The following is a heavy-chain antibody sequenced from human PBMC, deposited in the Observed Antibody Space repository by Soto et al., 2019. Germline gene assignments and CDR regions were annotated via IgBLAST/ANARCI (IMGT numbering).Heavy chain of an antibody. J-gene: IGHJ4*02. CDR1: GGSISSGDYY. V-gene: IGHV4-39*01. CDR3: ARHGLAGVGVTGRVFFYFDF. CDR2: IYYSGST. Sequence: SETLTLTCTVSGGSISSGDYYWTWIRQPPGKGLEWIGYIYYSGSTYYNPSLKSRVTIFVDTSKNQFSLRLSSVTAADTAVYYCARHGLAGVGVTGRVFFYFDFWGQGNMVTVSS. D-gene: IGHD6-19*01.